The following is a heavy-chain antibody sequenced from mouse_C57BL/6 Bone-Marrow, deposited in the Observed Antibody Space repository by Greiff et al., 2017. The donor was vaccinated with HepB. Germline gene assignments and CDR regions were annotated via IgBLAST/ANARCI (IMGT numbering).Heavy chain of an antibody. CDR2: INSDGGST. CDR3: ARQNGSRADYFDY. J-gene: IGHJ2*01. D-gene: IGHD1-1*01. CDR1: EYEFPSHD. V-gene: IGHV5-2*01. Sequence: QGVESGGGLVQPGESLKLSCESNEYEFPSHDMSWVRKTPEKRLELVAAINSDGGSTYYPDTMERRFIISRDNTKKTLYLQMSSLRSADTALYYCARQNGSRADYFDYWGQGTTLTVSS.